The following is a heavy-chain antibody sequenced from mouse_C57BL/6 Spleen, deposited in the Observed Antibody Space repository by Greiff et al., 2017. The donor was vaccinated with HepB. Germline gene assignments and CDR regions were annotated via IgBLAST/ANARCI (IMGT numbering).Heavy chain of an antibody. J-gene: IGHJ4*01. V-gene: IGHV1-5*01. CDR1: GYTFTSYW. D-gene: IGHD2-4*01. Sequence: VQLQQSGTVLARPGASVKMSCKTSGYTFTSYWMHWVKQRPGQGLEWIGAIYPGNSDTSYNQKFKGKAKLTAVTSASTAYMELSSLTNEDSAVYYCTRKRGYDYDEGYAMDYWGQGTSVTVSS. CDR3: TRKRGYDYDEGYAMDY. CDR2: IYPGNSDT.